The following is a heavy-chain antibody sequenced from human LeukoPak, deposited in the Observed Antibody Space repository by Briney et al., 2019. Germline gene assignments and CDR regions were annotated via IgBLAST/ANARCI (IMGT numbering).Heavy chain of an antibody. V-gene: IGHV3-23*01. J-gene: IGHJ4*02. D-gene: IGHD5-12*01. CDR2: ISGNGGAT. Sequence: GGPVTLFCAASGFTFSIYAMRWLRHAPGRGLECVSLISGNGGATYYAHSVKGRFTISRDNSKDTLYLQRNTLRAEDTAIYYCTKRRGYNFDYWGQGTLVTVSS. CDR1: GFTFSIYA. CDR3: TKRRGYNFDY.